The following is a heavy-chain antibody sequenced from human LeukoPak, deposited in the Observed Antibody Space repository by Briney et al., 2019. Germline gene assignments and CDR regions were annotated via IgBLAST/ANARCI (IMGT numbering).Heavy chain of an antibody. CDR1: GGSITNYY. V-gene: IGHV4-59*01. Sequence: SVTLSLTCTVSGGSITNYYWSWIRQPPGKGLECIGYIFYSESANYNPSLKSRVTISVDTSKNQFSLKLTSVTAADTAVYYCARRGGSPLGAFDIWGQGTMVAVSS. CDR3: ARRGGSPLGAFDI. J-gene: IGHJ3*02. D-gene: IGHD1-26*01. CDR2: IFYSESA.